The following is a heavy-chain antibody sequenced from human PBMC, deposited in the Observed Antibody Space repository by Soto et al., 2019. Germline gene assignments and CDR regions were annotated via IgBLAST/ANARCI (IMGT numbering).Heavy chain of an antibody. CDR2: VYYSGST. V-gene: IGHV4-59*11. D-gene: IGHD4-17*01. J-gene: IGHJ5*02. CDR3: AVMGGAYGSNNWLDP. CDR1: GGSMSRHY. Sequence: QVQLQESGPGLVKPSETLSLTCSVSGGSMSRHYWTLIRQSPGKGLEWIGHVYYSGSTKYNPSLKSRVNISLETSKNQFSLRLSSVTAADTAVYYCAVMGGAYGSNNWLDPWGQGALVTVSS.